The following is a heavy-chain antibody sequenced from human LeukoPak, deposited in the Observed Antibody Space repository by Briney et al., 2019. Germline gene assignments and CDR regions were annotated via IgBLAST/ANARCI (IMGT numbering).Heavy chain of an antibody. Sequence: SETVSLTRTVSGGSISSGDYYWLWLRHPPGKGLEWFGYIYYSGSTNYNPSLKTRVTISVDTSKNQSSLKLSSVTAADTAVYYCARVPLVGYCSGGSCYRSYYYYYYMDVWGKGTTVTVSS. CDR2: IYYSGST. J-gene: IGHJ6*03. D-gene: IGHD2-15*01. CDR3: ARVPLVGYCSGGSCYRSYYYYYYMDV. CDR1: GGSISSGDYY. V-gene: IGHV4-61*08.